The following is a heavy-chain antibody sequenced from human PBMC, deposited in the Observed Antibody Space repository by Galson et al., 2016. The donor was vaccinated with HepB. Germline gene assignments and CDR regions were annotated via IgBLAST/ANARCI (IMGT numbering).Heavy chain of an antibody. J-gene: IGHJ3*02. CDR1: GFTFSDYY. V-gene: IGHV3-11*01. D-gene: IGHD3-3*01. CDR2: ISSGGNTV. CDR3: ARTYYDFWSGYFDAFDI. Sequence: SLRLSCAASGFTFSDYYMSWIRQAPGKGLEWVSYISSGGNTVYYVDSVRGRFTISRDNAKNSLYLQMNSLRVEDTAVYYCARTYYDFWSGYFDAFDIWGQGTMVTVSS.